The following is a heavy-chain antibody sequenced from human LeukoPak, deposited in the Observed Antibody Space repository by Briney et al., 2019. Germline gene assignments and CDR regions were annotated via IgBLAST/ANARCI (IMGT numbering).Heavy chain of an antibody. V-gene: IGHV1-69*06. CDR1: GGTFSSYA. CDR3: ARASDGYSSSWYRVRYYYMDV. D-gene: IGHD6-13*01. J-gene: IGHJ6*03. CDR2: IIPIFGTA. Sequence: ASVKVSCKASGGTFSSYAISWVRQAPGQGLEWMGGIIPIFGTANYAQKFQGRVTITADKSTSTAYMELSSLRSEDTAVYYCARASDGYSSSWYRVRYYYMDVWGKGTTVTVSS.